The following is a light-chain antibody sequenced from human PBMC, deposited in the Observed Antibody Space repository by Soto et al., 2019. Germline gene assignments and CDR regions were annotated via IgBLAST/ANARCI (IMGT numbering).Light chain of an antibody. J-gene: IGLJ3*02. Sequence: QSVLTQPPSVSAAPGQKVTISCYGSSSNIGINYVSWYQHLPGTAPKLLISDNNKRPSGIPDRFSGSKSGTSATLGVTGLQTGDEADYYCGTWDSSLNTWVFGGGTKLTVL. CDR3: GTWDSSLNTWV. V-gene: IGLV1-51*01. CDR1: SSNIGINY. CDR2: DNN.